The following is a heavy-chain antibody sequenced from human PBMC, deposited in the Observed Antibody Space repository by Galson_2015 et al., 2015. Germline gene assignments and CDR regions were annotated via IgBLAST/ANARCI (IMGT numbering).Heavy chain of an antibody. J-gene: IGHJ4*02. V-gene: IGHV4-31*03. D-gene: IGHD3-10*01. Sequence: TLSLACPVSGGSVTRGGYYWSWIRQHPGQGLGWLGYIYYSGSTYYNPSLKSRITISVDTSNTQFSLKLSSVTAADTAVYYCARDRGYGSGSYYFDYWGQGTLVTVSS. CDR2: IYYSGST. CDR1: GGSVTRGGYY. CDR3: ARDRGYGSGSYYFDY.